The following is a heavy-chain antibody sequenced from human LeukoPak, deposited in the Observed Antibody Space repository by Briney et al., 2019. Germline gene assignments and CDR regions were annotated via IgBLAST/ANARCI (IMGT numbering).Heavy chain of an antibody. CDR1: GGSISSYY. CDR2: IYYSGST. J-gene: IGHJ6*03. V-gene: IGHV4-59*01. CDR3: ARGSLGYYYYYMDV. D-gene: IGHD3-16*01. Sequence: SETLSLTCTVSGGSISSYYWSRIRQPPGKGLEWIGYIYYSGSTNYNPSLKSRVTISVDTSKNQFSLKLSSVTAADTAVYYCARGSLGYYYYYMDVWGKGTTVTVSS.